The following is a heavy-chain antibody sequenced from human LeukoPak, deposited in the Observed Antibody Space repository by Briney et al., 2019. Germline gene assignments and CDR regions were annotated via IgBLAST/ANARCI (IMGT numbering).Heavy chain of an antibody. J-gene: IGHJ4*02. V-gene: IGHV1-46*01. D-gene: IGHD3-22*01. Sequence: VASVKVSRKASRYTFTSYHIHWVRQAPGQGLEWMGIINPSGGSTTYGQKFQGRVTMTRDTSTSTVYMELSSLTSEDTAVYYCARGYYYDSSGYLDFWGQGTLVTVSS. CDR1: RYTFTSYH. CDR3: ARGYYYDSSGYLDF. CDR2: INPSGGST.